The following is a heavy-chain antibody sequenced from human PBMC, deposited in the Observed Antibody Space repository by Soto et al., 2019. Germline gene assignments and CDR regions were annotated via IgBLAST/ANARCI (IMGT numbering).Heavy chain of an antibody. Sequence: GGSLRLSCAASTFTFSSYSMHWVRQAPGRGLEWVAVISFDGGNKYYADSVQGRFTISRDNSKNTLYLQMNSLRAEDTALYYCATDLNWSGTWGQGTMVTVSS. CDR3: ATDLNWSGT. D-gene: IGHD3-3*01. J-gene: IGHJ3*01. V-gene: IGHV3-30-3*01. CDR1: TFTFSSYS. CDR2: ISFDGGNK.